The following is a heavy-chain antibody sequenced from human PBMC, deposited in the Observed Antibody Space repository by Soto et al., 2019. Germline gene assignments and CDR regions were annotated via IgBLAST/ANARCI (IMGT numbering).Heavy chain of an antibody. Sequence: EVQLVESGGGLVQPGGSLRLSCAVSGFTFNRHWMSWVRQTPGKGLEWVASIKEDGSEKSYVDSVKGRFTISRDNAKKSLFLQINRLRVEDTAVYYCVGTGLNPPDYWGQGTLVTVSS. J-gene: IGHJ4*02. CDR2: IKEDGSEK. CDR3: VGTGLNPPDY. V-gene: IGHV3-7*01. CDR1: GFTFNRHW.